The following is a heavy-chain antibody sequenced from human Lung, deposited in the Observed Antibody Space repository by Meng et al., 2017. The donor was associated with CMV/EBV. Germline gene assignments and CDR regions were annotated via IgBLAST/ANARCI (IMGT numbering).Heavy chain of an antibody. Sequence: SVKVSXKASGYTFTSYDINWVRQATGQGLEWMGWMNPNSGNTAYAPKFQGRLTMTRNTSINTAYMDLSSLRSEDTAIYYCTRGRGSTHKGNWFDPWGQGTLVPFSS. CDR1: GYTFTSYD. J-gene: IGHJ5*02. D-gene: IGHD3-10*01. CDR3: TRGRGSTHKGNWFDP. V-gene: IGHV1-8*01. CDR2: MNPNSGNT.